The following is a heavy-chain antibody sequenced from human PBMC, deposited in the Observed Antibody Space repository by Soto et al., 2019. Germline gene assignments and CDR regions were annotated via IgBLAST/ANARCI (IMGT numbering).Heavy chain of an antibody. D-gene: IGHD6-13*01. CDR3: ASIPYSSSWYDRVGYFDY. Sequence: GGSLRLSCAASGFTFSSYWMSWVRQAPGKGLEWVANIKQDGSEKYYVDSVKGRFTISRDNAKNSLYLQMNSLRAEDTAVYYCASIPYSSSWYDRVGYFDYWGQGTLVTVSS. CDR2: IKQDGSEK. J-gene: IGHJ4*02. CDR1: GFTFSSYW. V-gene: IGHV3-7*01.